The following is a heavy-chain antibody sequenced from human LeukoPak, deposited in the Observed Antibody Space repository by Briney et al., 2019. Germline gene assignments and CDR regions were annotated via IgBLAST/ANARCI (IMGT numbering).Heavy chain of an antibody. Sequence: SETLSLTCAVYGGSFSGYYWSWIRQPPGKGLEWIGEINHSGSTNYNPSLKSRVTISVDTSKNQFSLKLSSVTAADTAVYYCARAGFGYDYYFDYWGQGTLVTVSS. D-gene: IGHD5-12*01. CDR2: INHSGST. CDR3: ARAGFGYDYYFDY. V-gene: IGHV4-34*01. CDR1: GGSFSGYY. J-gene: IGHJ4*02.